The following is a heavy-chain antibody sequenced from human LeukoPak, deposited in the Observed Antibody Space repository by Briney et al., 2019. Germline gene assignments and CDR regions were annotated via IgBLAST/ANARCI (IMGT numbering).Heavy chain of an antibody. J-gene: IGHJ3*02. CDR2: IGWDDGK. CDR1: GFSFSTSGMH. Sequence: HTRANPRRTLILACTFTGFSFSTSGMHVSWIRQPPWMAVEWLARIGWDDGKLDSTSLKTRVTISKGCSENEVVHTVSDEDPVDTATYYCARTNTHYYGSSGYVNDAFDIWGQGTMVTVSS. CDR3: ARTNTHYYGSSGYVNDAFDI. V-gene: IGHV2-70*04. D-gene: IGHD3-22*01.